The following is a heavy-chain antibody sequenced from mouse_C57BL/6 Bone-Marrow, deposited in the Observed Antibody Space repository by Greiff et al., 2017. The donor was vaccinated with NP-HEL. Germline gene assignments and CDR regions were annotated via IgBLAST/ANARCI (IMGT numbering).Heavy chain of an antibody. J-gene: IGHJ3*01. CDR1: GYTFTSYW. CDR3: AGSSYRFAY. CDR2: IDPSDCYT. Sequence: VQLQQPGAELVKPGASVKLSCKASGYTFTSYWMQWVKQRPGQGLEWIGEIDPSDCYTNYNQKFKGKATLTVDTSSSTAYLQLSSLTSEDSAVYYCAGSSYRFAYWGQGTLVTVSA. V-gene: IGHV1-50*01. D-gene: IGHD1-1*01.